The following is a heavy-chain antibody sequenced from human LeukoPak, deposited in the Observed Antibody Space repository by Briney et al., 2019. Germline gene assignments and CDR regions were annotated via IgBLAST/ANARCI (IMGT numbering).Heavy chain of an antibody. D-gene: IGHD5-18*01. V-gene: IGHV1-69*05. J-gene: IGHJ4*02. CDR1: GGTFSSYA. Sequence: SVKVSCKASGGTFSSYAISWVRQAPGQGHEWMGGIIPILGTSNYAQKFQGRVTITTDKSTCTAYMELSSLRSEDTAVYYCASGYSYGPRTYYFDYWGQGTLVTVSS. CDR3: ASGYSYGPRTYYFDY. CDR2: IIPILGTS.